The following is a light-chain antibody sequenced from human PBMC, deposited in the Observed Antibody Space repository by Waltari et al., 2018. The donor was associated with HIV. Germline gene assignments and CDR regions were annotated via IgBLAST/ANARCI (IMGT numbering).Light chain of an antibody. CDR3: QAWDSSTGGVV. J-gene: IGLJ2*01. V-gene: IGLV3-1*01. CDR1: ILRAKY. Sequence: SYELTQPPPVSVSPGQTASITCSGDILRAKYASRYQQKPVQSPVLVIYQDTKRPSGIPERFSGSNSGKTATLTISGTQAMDEADYYCQAWDSSTGGVVFGGGTKLTVL. CDR2: QDT.